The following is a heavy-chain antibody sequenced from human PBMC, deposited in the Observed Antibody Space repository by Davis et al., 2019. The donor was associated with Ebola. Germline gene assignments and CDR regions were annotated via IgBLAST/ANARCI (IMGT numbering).Heavy chain of an antibody. V-gene: IGHV3-48*02. CDR2: IGTRGDPT. Sequence: GESLKISCAASGFTFSSYTMNWVRQAPGKGLEWVSYIGTRGDPTVYADSVKGRFTVFRDDANNSLSLLMSSLRDEDTAVYYCVRDYLFALDIWGQGTMVTVSS. CDR1: GFTFSSYT. CDR3: VRDYLFALDI. J-gene: IGHJ3*02.